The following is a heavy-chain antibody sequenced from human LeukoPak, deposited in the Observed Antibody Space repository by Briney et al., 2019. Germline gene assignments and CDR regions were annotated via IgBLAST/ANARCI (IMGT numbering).Heavy chain of an antibody. CDR1: GSTVTIYW. D-gene: IGHD1-26*01. CDR2: SYPSDSDT. V-gene: IGHV5-51*01. J-gene: IGHJ4*02. CDR3: ARRMGGSYVFDY. Sequence: GESLQISRQGSGSTVTIYWIGCVRLVPGKGLEWMGISYPSDSDTRYRPSFHSQVTISADKSNIAACLQWSSLKASDTAMYDCARRMGGSYVFDYWGQGTLVTVSS.